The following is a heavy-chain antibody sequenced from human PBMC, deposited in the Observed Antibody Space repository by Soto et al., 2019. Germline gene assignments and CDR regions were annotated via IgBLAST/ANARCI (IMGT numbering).Heavy chain of an antibody. CDR3: ARDLEGGASRPDWYFDL. Sequence: GGSLRLSCAASGFTFSSYAMHWVRQAPGKGLEWVAVISYDGSNKYYADSVKGRFTISRDNSKNTLYLQMNSLRAEDTAVYYCARDLEGGASRPDWYFDLWGRGTLVTVSS. V-gene: IGHV3-30-3*01. CDR1: GFTFSSYA. CDR2: ISYDGSNK. D-gene: IGHD1-26*01. J-gene: IGHJ2*01.